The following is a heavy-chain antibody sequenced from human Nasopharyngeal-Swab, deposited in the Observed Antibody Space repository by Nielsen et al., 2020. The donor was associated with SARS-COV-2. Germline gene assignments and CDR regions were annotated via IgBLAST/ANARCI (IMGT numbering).Heavy chain of an antibody. Sequence: WIRQPPGKGLEWIGYIYYSGSTNYNPSLKSRVTISVDTSKNQFSLKLSSVTAADTAVYYCASVAAAGGDVWGQGTTVTVSS. V-gene: IGHV4-59*01. CDR2: IYYSGST. J-gene: IGHJ6*02. D-gene: IGHD6-13*01. CDR3: ASVAAAGGDV.